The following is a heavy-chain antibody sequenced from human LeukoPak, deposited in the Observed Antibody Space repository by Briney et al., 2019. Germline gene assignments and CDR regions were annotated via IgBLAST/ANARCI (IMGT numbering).Heavy chain of an antibody. V-gene: IGHV6-1*01. CDR1: GDSVSSNSAA. J-gene: IGHJ4*02. D-gene: IGHD6-13*01. CDR3: ARGIAAAALGY. Sequence: SQTLSLTCAISGDSVSSNSAAWNWLRQSPSRGLEWLGRTYYRSKWYNDHAVSVKSRITINPDTSKNQFSLQLNSVTPEDAAVYYCARGIAAAALGYWGQGTLVTVSS. CDR2: TYYRSKWYN.